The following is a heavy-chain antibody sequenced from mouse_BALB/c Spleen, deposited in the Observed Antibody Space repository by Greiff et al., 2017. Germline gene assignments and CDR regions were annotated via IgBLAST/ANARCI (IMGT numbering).Heavy chain of an antibody. Sequence: QVQLQQSGAELAKPGASVKMSCKASGYTFTSYWMHWVKQRPGQGLEWIGYINPSTGYTEYNQKFKDKATLTADKSSSTAYMQLSSLTSEDSAVYYCARDGYDAMDDWGQGTSVTVSS. D-gene: IGHD1-2*01. CDR3: ARDGYDAMDD. J-gene: IGHJ4*01. CDR1: GYTFTSYW. V-gene: IGHV1-7*01. CDR2: INPSTGYT.